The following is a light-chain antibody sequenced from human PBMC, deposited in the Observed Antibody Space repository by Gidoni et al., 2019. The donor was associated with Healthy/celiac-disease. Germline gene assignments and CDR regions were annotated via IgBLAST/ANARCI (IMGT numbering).Light chain of an antibody. CDR3: QQYDNLPYT. CDR2: DAS. Sequence: DIQMTQSPSSLSASVGDRVTITCQASQDISNYLKWYQQKPGKAPKLLIYDASNVETGVPSRFGGSGSGTDFTFTISSLQPENIATYYCQQYDNLPYTFGQGTKLEIK. V-gene: IGKV1-33*01. J-gene: IGKJ2*01. CDR1: QDISNY.